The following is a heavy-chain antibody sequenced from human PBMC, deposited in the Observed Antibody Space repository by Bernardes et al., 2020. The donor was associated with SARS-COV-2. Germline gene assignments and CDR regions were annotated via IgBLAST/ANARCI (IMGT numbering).Heavy chain of an antibody. J-gene: IGHJ5*02. CDR3: AIDVVGQYST. D-gene: IGHD1-26*01. Sequence: GGSLRLSCAASGYTFSRFWMHWFRQAPGKGLVWVSRIDNYGSTIDYADSVTGRFTISRDNSRNTLYLQMNNLGAEDTADYYCAIDVVGQYSTWGQGTLVTVSS. CDR1: GYTFSRFW. CDR2: IDNYGSTI. V-gene: IGHV3-74*01.